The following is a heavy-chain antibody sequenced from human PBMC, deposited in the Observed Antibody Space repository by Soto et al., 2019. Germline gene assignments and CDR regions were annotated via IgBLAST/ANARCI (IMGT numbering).Heavy chain of an antibody. D-gene: IGHD6-19*01. CDR3: TAAYSYSSSLDFDY. CDR2: IKSKADGGTI. Sequence: EVQLVESGGGLVKPGGSLRLSCAASGFTFSKAWMTWVRQAPGKGLEWVGRIKSKADGGTIDYAAPVKGRFTISRDDSKNTLYLQMNSLRTEDTALYSCTAAYSYSSSLDFDYWGQGARVSVSS. J-gene: IGHJ4*02. V-gene: IGHV3-15*01. CDR1: GFTFSKAW.